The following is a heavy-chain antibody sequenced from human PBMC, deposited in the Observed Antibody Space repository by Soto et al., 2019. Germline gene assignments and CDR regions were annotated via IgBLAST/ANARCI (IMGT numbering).Heavy chain of an antibody. CDR2: IIPIFGTA. V-gene: IGHV1-69*12. J-gene: IGHJ4*02. Sequence: QVQLVQSGAEVKKPGSSVKVSCKASGGTFSSYAISWVRQAPGQGLEWMGGIIPIFGTANYAQKFQGRVTSTADESTSTAYMELSSLRSEDTAVYYCASALQPRTATYYFDYWGQGTLVTVSS. CDR1: GGTFSSYA. CDR3: ASALQPRTATYYFDY. D-gene: IGHD4-4*01.